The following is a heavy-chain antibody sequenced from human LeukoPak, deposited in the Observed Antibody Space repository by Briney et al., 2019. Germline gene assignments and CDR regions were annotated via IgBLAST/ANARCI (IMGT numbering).Heavy chain of an antibody. D-gene: IGHD3-3*01. CDR1: GFSFNNYA. V-gene: IGHV3-23*01. CDR3: AKDVLLDTIFGVVLEY. CDR2: ISGSIIST. J-gene: IGHJ4*02. Sequence: GGSLRLSCAASGFSFNNYAMTWVRQAPGKGLEWVSSISGSIISTYYSDSVKGRFTISRDNSKNTMYLEMNRLRAEDTAIYYCAKDVLLDTIFGVVLEYWGQGSLVTVSS.